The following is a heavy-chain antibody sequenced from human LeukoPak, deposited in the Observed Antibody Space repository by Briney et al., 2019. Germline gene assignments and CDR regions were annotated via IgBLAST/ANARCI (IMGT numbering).Heavy chain of an antibody. CDR1: GDSITGYY. V-gene: IGHV4-4*07. CDR2: ISSSGST. D-gene: IGHD3-22*01. CDR3: ARGPYSYDSSGAFDI. J-gene: IGHJ3*02. Sequence: PSETLSLTCSVSGDSITGYYWGWIRQPPGKGLEWIGRISSSGSTNYNPSLKSRVTISVDTSKNQFSLKLSSVTAADTAVYFCARGPYSYDSSGAFDIWGQGTMVTVSS.